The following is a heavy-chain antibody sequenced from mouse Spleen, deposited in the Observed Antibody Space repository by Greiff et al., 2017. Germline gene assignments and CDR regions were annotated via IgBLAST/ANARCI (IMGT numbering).Heavy chain of an antibody. D-gene: IGHD1-1*01. J-gene: IGHJ3*01. CDR3: AKGDCDGPFAC. CDR1: GFSFTSYG. Sequence: VMLVESGPGLVAPSQSLSITCTVSGFSFTSYGVSWVRQPPGKGLEWLGVICRDGSTNYHSALISSLSISKDNSKSQVFIKLNSLRSEDTATYYCAKGDCDGPFACWGEGTMVTVSA. V-gene: IGHV2-3*01. CDR2: ICRDGST.